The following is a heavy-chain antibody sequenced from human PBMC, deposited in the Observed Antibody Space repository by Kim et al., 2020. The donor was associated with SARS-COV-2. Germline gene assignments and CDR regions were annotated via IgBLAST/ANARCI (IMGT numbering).Heavy chain of an antibody. Sequence: SETLSLTCAVSGGSISSSNWWSWVRQPPGKGLEWIGEIYHSGSTNYNPSLKSRVTISVDKSKNQFSLKLSSVTAADTAVYYCAILVGGGPGGYQLLWSGIAAAGAYYGMDVWGQGTTVTVSS. CDR3: AILVGGGPGGYQLLWSGIAAAGAYYGMDV. J-gene: IGHJ6*02. D-gene: IGHD6-13*01. CDR2: IYHSGST. CDR1: GGSISSSNW. V-gene: IGHV4-4*02.